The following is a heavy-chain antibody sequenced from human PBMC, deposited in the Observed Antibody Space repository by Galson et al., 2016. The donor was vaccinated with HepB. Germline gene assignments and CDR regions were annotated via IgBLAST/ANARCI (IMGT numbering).Heavy chain of an antibody. CDR1: GGTFTTYM. J-gene: IGHJ4*02. CDR2: IIPITRIK. CDR3: AKEDRGPDGYRPLDS. D-gene: IGHD5-24*01. Sequence: SVKVSCKASGGTFTTYMINWVRQAPGQGLEWMGRIIPITRIKDYSQKFQGRVTITADISTRTAYMELSSLKSDDTAVYYCAKEDRGPDGYRPLDSWGQGTLVTVSS. V-gene: IGHV1-69*04.